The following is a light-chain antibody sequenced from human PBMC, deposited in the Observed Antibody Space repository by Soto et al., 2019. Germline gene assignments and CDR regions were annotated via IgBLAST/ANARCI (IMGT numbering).Light chain of an antibody. J-gene: IGLJ1*01. CDR1: SSDVGGYNY. Sequence: QSAMTQPASVSGSPGQSITISCTGTSSDVGGYNYVSWYQQHPGKAPKLMIYDVTNRPSGVSNRFSGSKSGNTASLTISGLQAEDEADYYCSSYTSSSTPNVFGFRTKVTVL. V-gene: IGLV2-14*01. CDR2: DVT. CDR3: SSYTSSSTPNV.